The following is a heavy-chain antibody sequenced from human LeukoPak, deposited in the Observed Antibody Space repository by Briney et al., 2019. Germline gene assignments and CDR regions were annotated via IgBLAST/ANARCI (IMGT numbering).Heavy chain of an antibody. CDR1: GFTFSSYG. D-gene: IGHD6-13*01. V-gene: IGHV3-30*03. CDR3: ARDTYAGSWSPLIY. CDR2: ISYDGSNK. Sequence: GGSLRLSCAASGFTFSSYGMHWVRQAPGKGLEWVAVISYDGSNKYYADSVKGRFTISRDNSKNTLYLQMNSLRVEDTAVYYCARDTYAGSWSPLIYWGQGTLVTVSS. J-gene: IGHJ4*02.